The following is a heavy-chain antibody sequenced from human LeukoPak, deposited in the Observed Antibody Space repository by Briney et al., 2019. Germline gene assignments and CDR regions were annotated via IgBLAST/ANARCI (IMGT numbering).Heavy chain of an antibody. D-gene: IGHD3-10*01. CDR3: ARGRRGLLWFREHRGFDP. J-gene: IGHJ5*02. V-gene: IGHV1-8*01. Sequence: ASVKVSCKASGNTFTSYDINWVRQATGQGLEWMGWMNPNSGNTGYAQKFQGRVTMTRNTSISTAYMELSSLRSEDTAVYSCARGRRGLLWFREHRGFDPWGQGTLVTVSS. CDR1: GNTFTSYD. CDR2: MNPNSGNT.